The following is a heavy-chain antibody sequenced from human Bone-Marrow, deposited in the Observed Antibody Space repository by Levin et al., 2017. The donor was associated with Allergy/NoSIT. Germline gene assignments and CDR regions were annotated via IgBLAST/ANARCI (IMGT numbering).Heavy chain of an antibody. Sequence: NTSETLSLTCAVYGGSFSGYYWSWIRQPPGKGLEWIGEINHSGSTNYNPSLKSRVTISVDTSKNQFSLKLSSVTAADTAVYYCARGRRAAAGTVWFDPWGQGTLVTVSS. CDR2: INHSGST. CDR3: ARGRRAAAGTVWFDP. J-gene: IGHJ5*02. D-gene: IGHD6-13*01. CDR1: GGSFSGYY. V-gene: IGHV4-34*01.